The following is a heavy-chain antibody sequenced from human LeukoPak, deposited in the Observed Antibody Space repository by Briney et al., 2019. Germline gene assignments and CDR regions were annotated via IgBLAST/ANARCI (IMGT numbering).Heavy chain of an antibody. CDR3: ARDGYIKSFFPFDY. D-gene: IGHD5-18*01. J-gene: IGHJ4*02. CDR2: IYYSGST. Sequence: SETLSLTCTVSGGSISSSSYYWGWIRQPPGKGLEWIGSIYYSGSTYYNPSLKSRVTISVDTSKNQFSLKLSSVTAADTAVYYCARDGYIKSFFPFDYWGLGTLVTVSS. CDR1: GGSISSSSYY. V-gene: IGHV4-39*07.